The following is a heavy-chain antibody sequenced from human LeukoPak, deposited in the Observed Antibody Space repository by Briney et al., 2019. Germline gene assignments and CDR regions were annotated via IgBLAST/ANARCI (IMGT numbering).Heavy chain of an antibody. D-gene: IGHD3-22*01. V-gene: IGHV1-46*01. CDR2: INPSGGST. Sequence: ASVKVSCKASGYTFTSYGISWVRQAPGQGLEWMGIINPSGGSTSYAQKFQGRVTMTRDTSTSTVYMELSSLRSEDTAVYYCARDKARHVVVITPYYFDYWGQGTLVTVSS. J-gene: IGHJ4*02. CDR1: GYTFTSYG. CDR3: ARDKARHVVVITPYYFDY.